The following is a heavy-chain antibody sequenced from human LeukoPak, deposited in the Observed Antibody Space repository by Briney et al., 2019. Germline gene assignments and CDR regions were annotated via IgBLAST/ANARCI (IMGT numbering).Heavy chain of an antibody. J-gene: IGHJ6*04. Sequence: GGSLSLSCAASGFTFSSYSMNWGRRAPGKGLGRVSSINSCSSYIYYADSVQSRFTIPRDNATNSLYLQINSLRADDTSVYYCAELGITIIGGVWGKGTTVNISS. CDR3: AELGITIIGGV. V-gene: IGHV3-21*01. CDR1: GFTFSSYS. CDR2: INSCSSYI. D-gene: IGHD3-10*02.